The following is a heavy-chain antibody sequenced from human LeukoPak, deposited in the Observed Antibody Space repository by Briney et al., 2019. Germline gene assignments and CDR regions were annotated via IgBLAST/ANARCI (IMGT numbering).Heavy chain of an antibody. Sequence: TLSLTCAVSGGSISSGGSSWSWIRQPPGKGLEWIGYVYHSGSTYYNPSLKSRVIMSVDMSKNQFSLNLSSVTAADTAVYYCARSRNDYFDSSGHSYDWFDPRGQGTLVTVSS. V-gene: IGHV4-30-2*01. CDR1: GGSISSGGSS. CDR2: VYHSGST. D-gene: IGHD3-22*01. J-gene: IGHJ5*02. CDR3: ARSRNDYFDSSGHSYDWFDP.